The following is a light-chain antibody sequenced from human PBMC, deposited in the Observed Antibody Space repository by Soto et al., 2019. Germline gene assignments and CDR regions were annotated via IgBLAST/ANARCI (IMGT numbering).Light chain of an antibody. Sequence: DIQMTQSPSILSASVGDRVTITCRASQSIRSWLAWYQQKPGKAPKLLIYDASALPRGVPSRFSGSGSGTKFTLTIASLQPDDFATYYCQQYETFSGTFGPGTKVEI. CDR2: DAS. CDR3: QQYETFSGT. CDR1: QSIRSW. J-gene: IGKJ1*01. V-gene: IGKV1-5*01.